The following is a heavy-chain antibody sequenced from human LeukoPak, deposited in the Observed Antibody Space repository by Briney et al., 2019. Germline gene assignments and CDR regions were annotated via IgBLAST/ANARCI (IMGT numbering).Heavy chain of an antibody. V-gene: IGHV1-58*01. CDR3: AADHLHYDSSGSKEN. D-gene: IGHD3-22*01. CDR1: GFTFTSSA. CDR2: IVVGSGNT. J-gene: IGHJ4*02. Sequence: SVKVSCEASGFTFTSSAVQWVRQAREQRLEWIGWIVVGSGNTNYAQKFQERVTITRDMSTSTAYMELSSLRSEDTAVYYRAADHLHYDSSGSKENWGQGTLVTVSS.